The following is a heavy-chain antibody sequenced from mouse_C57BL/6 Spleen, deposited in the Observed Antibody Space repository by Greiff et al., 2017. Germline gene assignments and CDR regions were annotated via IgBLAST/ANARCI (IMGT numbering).Heavy chain of an antibody. J-gene: IGHJ1*03. CDR1: GYTFTSYW. CDR3: ARWGGYFDV. CDR2: IYPSDSET. V-gene: IGHV1-61*01. Sequence: QVQLQQPGAELVRPGSSVKLSCKASGYTFTSYWMEWVKQRPGQGLEWIGNIYPSDSETHYNQKFKDKATLTVDKSSSTAYMQLSSRTSEDSAVYYCARWGGYFDVWGTGTTVTVSS.